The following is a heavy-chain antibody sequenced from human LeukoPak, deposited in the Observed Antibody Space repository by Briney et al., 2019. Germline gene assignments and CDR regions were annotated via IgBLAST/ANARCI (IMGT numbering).Heavy chain of an antibody. CDR3: ARGPATYTGSYHLGYYYMDV. V-gene: IGHV1-24*01. D-gene: IGHD1-26*01. J-gene: IGHJ6*03. CDR2: FDPEDGEA. Sequence: VASVKVSCKVSGYTLTELSMHWVRQAPGKGLEWMGGFDPEDGEAIYAQKFQGSLAITRNTSISTAYMELSSLRSEDTAVYYCARGPATYTGSYHLGYYYMDVWGKGTTVTVSS. CDR1: GYTLTELS.